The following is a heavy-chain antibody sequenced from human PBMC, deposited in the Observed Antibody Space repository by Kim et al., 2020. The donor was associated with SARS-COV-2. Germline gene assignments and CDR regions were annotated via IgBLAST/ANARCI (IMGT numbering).Heavy chain of an antibody. D-gene: IGHD3-22*01. CDR2: ISGVGDRI. J-gene: IGHJ4*02. Sequence: GGSLRLSCEASGSGFTFSSHSMNWVRQLPGKRLEWVSYISGVGDRIYYVDSVKGRFIISRDNAKKSLFLQMNSLRDEDTAVYYCARGDDSNAFYYDYWGQGILVTVSS. V-gene: IGHV3-48*02. CDR3: ARGDDSNAFYYDY. CDR1: GSGFTFSSHS.